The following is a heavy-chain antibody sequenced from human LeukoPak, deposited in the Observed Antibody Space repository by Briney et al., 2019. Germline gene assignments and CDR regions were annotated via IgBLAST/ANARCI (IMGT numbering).Heavy chain of an antibody. J-gene: IGHJ4*02. CDR1: GFTFYSYA. D-gene: IGHD6-19*01. Sequence: GSLRLSCAASGFTFYSYAMSWVRQAPGKGQEWASAISGSGGSTYYADSVKGRFTISRDNSKNTLYLQMNSLRAEDTAVYYCAKAPPSYRSGWYYFDYWGQGTLVTVSS. V-gene: IGHV3-23*01. CDR2: ISGSGGST. CDR3: AKAPPSYRSGWYYFDY.